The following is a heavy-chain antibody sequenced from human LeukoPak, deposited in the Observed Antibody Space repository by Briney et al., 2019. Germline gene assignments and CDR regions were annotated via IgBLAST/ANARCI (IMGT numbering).Heavy chain of an antibody. CDR2: TYSVGST. V-gene: IGHV3-66*01. CDR3: ARDLSGYSFGFGGDL. D-gene: IGHD6-13*01. Sequence: QAGGSLRLSCAASGFTISANFMSWVRQAPGKGLEWVSVTYSVGSTFYADPVKGRFTISRDGYKNTLDLQMDSLRVDDTAVYYCARDLSGYSFGFGGDLWGQGTLVTVSS. J-gene: IGHJ4*02. CDR1: GFTISANF.